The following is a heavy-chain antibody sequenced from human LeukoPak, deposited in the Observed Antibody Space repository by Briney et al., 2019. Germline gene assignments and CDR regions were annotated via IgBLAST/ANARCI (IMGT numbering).Heavy chain of an antibody. D-gene: IGHD6-19*01. V-gene: IGHV3-23*01. Sequence: GGSLRLSCAASGFTFSSYDMTWVRQAPGRGLEWVSSIRPSGDNTYYGDSVKGRFTISRDNSKNTVYLQMNNMRVDDTAVYYRARVAGWHWFDPWGQGTLVTVSS. CDR1: GFTFSSYD. CDR2: IRPSGDNT. J-gene: IGHJ5*02. CDR3: ARVAGWHWFDP.